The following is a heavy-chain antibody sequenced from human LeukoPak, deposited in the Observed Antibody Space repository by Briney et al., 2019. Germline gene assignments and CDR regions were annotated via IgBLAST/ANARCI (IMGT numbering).Heavy chain of an antibody. CDR3: TRDTAMVKTFDY. CDR2: IRSKAYGGTT. V-gene: IGHV3-49*04. D-gene: IGHD5-18*01. CDR1: GFTFSSYA. Sequence: GGSLRLSCAASGFTFSSYAMSWVRQAPGKGLEWVGFIRSKAYGGTTEYAASVKGRFTISRDDSKSIAYLQMNSLKTEDTAVYYCTRDTAMVKTFDYWGQGTLVTVSS. J-gene: IGHJ4*02.